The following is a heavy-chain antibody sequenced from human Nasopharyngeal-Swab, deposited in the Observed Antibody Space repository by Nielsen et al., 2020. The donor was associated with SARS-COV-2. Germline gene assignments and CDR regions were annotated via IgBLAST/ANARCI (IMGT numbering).Heavy chain of an antibody. Sequence: ASAKVSCKASGYTFTGYYMHRGRQAPGQGLEWMGWINPNSGGTNYAQKFQGRVTMTRDTSISTAYMELSRLRSDDTAVYYCARDRSYSSGGEHWFDPWGQGTLVTVSS. D-gene: IGHD6-19*01. V-gene: IGHV1-2*02. J-gene: IGHJ5*02. CDR2: INPNSGGT. CDR3: ARDRSYSSGGEHWFDP. CDR1: GYTFTGYY.